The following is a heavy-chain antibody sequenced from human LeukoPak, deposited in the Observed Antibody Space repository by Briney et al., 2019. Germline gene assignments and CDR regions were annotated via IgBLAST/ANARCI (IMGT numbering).Heavy chain of an antibody. J-gene: IGHJ4*02. V-gene: IGHV4-39*01. CDR3: ARAGDSSGCCDS. CDR2: IYYSGTT. D-gene: IGHD3-22*01. CDR1: GGSISSSSYY. Sequence: SETLSLTCTVSGGSISSSSYYWGWIRQPPGKGLEWIGSIYYSGTTYYNPSLKSRVTISVDTSKNQFSLKLSSVTAADTAVYYCARAGDSSGCCDSWGQGILVTVSS.